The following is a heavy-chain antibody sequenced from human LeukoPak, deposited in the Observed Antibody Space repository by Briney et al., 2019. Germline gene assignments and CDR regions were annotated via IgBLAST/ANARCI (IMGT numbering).Heavy chain of an antibody. CDR3: AKDLADILTGYSGDY. CDR2: ISGSGGST. J-gene: IGHJ4*02. V-gene: IGHV3-23*01. Sequence: GGSLRLSCAASGFTFSSYAMSWVRQAPGKGLEWVSAISGSGGSTYYADSVKGRFTISRDNSKNTLYLQMNSLRAEDTAVYYCAKDLADILTGYSGDYWGQGTLVTVSS. CDR1: GFTFSSYA. D-gene: IGHD3-9*01.